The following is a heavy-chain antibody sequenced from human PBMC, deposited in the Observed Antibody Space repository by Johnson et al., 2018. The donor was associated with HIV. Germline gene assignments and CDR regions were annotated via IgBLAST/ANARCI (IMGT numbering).Heavy chain of an antibody. J-gene: IGHJ3*02. CDR2: ISFDGSNK. Sequence: QVQLMESGGGVVQPGRSLRLSCAASGFTFSSYAMHCVRQAPGKGLEWVAVISFDGSNKYYADSVKGRFTISRDNSKNTLYLQMNSLRAEDTAVYYCARDRGAFDIWGQGTMVTVSS. V-gene: IGHV3-30*04. CDR1: GFTFSSYA. CDR3: ARDRGAFDI.